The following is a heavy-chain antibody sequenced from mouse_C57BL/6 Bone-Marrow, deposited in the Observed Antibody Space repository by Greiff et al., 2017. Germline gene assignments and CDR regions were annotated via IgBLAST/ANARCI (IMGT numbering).Heavy chain of an antibody. CDR2: IDPSDSET. J-gene: IGHJ2*01. V-gene: IGHV1-52*01. CDR3: ARYYGSSYFDY. Sequence: QVQLQQPGAELVRPGSSVTLSCKASGYTFTSYWMHWVKQRPIQGLEWIGNIDPSDSETHYNQKFKDKATLTVDKSSSTAYMQLSSLTSEDSAVYYCARYYGSSYFDYWGQGTTLTVSS. CDR1: GYTFTSYW. D-gene: IGHD1-1*01.